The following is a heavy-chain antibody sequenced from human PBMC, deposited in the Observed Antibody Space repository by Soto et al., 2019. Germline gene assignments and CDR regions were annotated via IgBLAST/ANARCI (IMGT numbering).Heavy chain of an antibody. J-gene: IGHJ4*02. Sequence: EVQLVESGGGLVQPGGSLRLSCAASGFTFSSYWMNSVRQTPGKGLEWVANIKQDGSEKYYVDSVKGRFTISRDNAKNSLYLQMNSLRAEDTAGYYCARGYSSGWQLFDYWGQGTLVTVSS. CDR3: ARGYSSGWQLFDY. CDR2: IKQDGSEK. D-gene: IGHD6-19*01. CDR1: GFTFSSYW. V-gene: IGHV3-7*01.